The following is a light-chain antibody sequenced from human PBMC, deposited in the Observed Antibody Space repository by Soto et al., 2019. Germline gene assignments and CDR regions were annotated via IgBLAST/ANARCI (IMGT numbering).Light chain of an antibody. J-gene: IGKJ5*01. CDR2: GAS. V-gene: IGKV3-11*02. CDR3: QQYNNWPPIT. CDR1: QSVSSY. Sequence: EIVLTQSPATLSLSPGERATLSFSASQSVSSYLAWYQQKPGHAPRLLIYGASSRATGIPDRFSGSGSGRDFTLTISSLQPEDFAVYYCQQYNNWPPITFGQGTRLEIK.